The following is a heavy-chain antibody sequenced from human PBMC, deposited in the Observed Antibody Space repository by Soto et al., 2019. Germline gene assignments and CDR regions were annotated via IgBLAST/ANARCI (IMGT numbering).Heavy chain of an antibody. Sequence: VQLVESGGGVVQPGRSLRLSCAASGFTFSSYGMHWVRQAPGKGLEWVAVISYDGSNKYYADSVKGRFTISRDNSKNTLYLQMNSLRAEDTAVYYCAKVHPAALWGQGTLVTVSS. J-gene: IGHJ4*02. V-gene: IGHV3-30*18. CDR3: AKVHPAAL. CDR1: GFTFSSYG. CDR2: ISYDGSNK.